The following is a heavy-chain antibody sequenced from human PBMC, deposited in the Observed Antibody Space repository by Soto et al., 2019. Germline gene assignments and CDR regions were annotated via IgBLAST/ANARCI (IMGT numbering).Heavy chain of an antibody. CDR3: ARVVEGKAVAGTGSWFDP. D-gene: IGHD6-19*01. CDR1: GYTFTSYG. CDR2: ISAYNGNT. Sequence: ASVKVSCKASGYTFTSYGISWVRQAPGQGLEWMGWISAYNGNTNYAQKLQGRVNMTTDTSTSTAYMELRSLRSDDTAVYYCARVVEGKAVAGTGSWFDPWGQGTLVTVSS. V-gene: IGHV1-18*01. J-gene: IGHJ5*02.